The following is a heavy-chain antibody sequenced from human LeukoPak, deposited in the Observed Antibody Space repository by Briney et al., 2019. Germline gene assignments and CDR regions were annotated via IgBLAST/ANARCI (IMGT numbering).Heavy chain of an antibody. V-gene: IGHV3-33*01. D-gene: IGHD5-18*01. J-gene: IGHJ3*02. Sequence: QPGGSLRLSCAASGFTFSSYGMHWVRQAPGKGLEWVAVIWYDGSNKYYADSVKGRFTISRDNSKNTLYLQMNSLRAEDTAVYYCASYVDTAMAAGVAFDIWGQGTMVTVSS. CDR1: GFTFSSYG. CDR3: ASYVDTAMAAGVAFDI. CDR2: IWYDGSNK.